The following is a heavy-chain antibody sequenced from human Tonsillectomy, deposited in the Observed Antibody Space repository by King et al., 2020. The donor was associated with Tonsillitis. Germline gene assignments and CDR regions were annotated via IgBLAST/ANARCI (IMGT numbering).Heavy chain of an antibody. V-gene: IGHV3-11*06. J-gene: IGHJ4*02. D-gene: IGHD2-2*01. CDR2: ISSSSSYT. Sequence: VQLVESGGGLVKPGGSLRLSCVASGFTFSDYYMSWTRQAPGKGLGWVSYISSSSSYTKYADSVKGRFTISRDNAKNSLYLQMNSLRAEDTAVYYCARPDCSSTSCYQFDYWGQGTLVTVSS. CDR3: ARPDCSSTSCYQFDY. CDR1: GFTFSDYY.